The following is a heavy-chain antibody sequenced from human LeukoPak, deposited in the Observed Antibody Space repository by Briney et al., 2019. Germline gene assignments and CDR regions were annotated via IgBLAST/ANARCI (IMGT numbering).Heavy chain of an antibody. J-gene: IGHJ6*02. CDR3: ARGFYGDYYYYGMDV. V-gene: IGHV1-2*02. Sequence: ASVKVSCKSSGYTFASYGVTWVRQAPGQGLEWMGWINPNSGGTKYAQKFQGRVTMTRDTSISTAYMELSRLRSDDTAVYYCARGFYGDYYYYGMDVWGRGTTVTVSS. CDR1: GYTFASYG. D-gene: IGHD4-17*01. CDR2: INPNSGGT.